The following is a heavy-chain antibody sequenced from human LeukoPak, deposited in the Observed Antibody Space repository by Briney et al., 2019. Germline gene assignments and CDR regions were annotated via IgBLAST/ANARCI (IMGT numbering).Heavy chain of an antibody. V-gene: IGHV3-74*01. Sequence: GGSLRLSCAASGFTFSSYWMHWVRQAPGKGLVWVSRVNSDGSSTNYAHSVKGRFTISRDNATNTLYLQMNSLRAEDTAVYYCARETAVGGRYFDYWGQGTLVTVSA. CDR1: GFTFSSYW. CDR2: VNSDGSST. CDR3: ARETAVGGRYFDY. J-gene: IGHJ4*02. D-gene: IGHD2-2*01.